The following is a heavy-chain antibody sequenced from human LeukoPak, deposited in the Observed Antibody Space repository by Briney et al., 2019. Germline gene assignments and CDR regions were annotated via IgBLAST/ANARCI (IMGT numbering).Heavy chain of an antibody. CDR2: IKQDGSEK. Sequence: PGRSLRLSCAASGFTFGDTWMNWVRQVPGQGLEWVANIKQDGSEKFYVASVKGRFTISRGNGKSSLYLQMNSLRAEDTALYYCATSYDMGWLIGYWGQGTLVTVSS. V-gene: IGHV3-7*03. CDR1: GFTFGDTW. J-gene: IGHJ4*02. D-gene: IGHD3/OR15-3a*01. CDR3: ATSYDMGWLIGY.